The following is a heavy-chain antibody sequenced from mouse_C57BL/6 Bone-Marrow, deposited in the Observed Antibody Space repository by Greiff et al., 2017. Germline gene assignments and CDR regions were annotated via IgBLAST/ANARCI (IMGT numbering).Heavy chain of an antibody. V-gene: IGHV1-85*01. Sequence: VKLQESGPELVKPGAPVKLSCKASGYTFTSYDINWVKQRPGQGLEWIGRIYPRGGSTKYNEKFKGKATLTVDTSSSTAYMELHSLTSEVSAVYFCARFEVYGSSGDWYFDFWGTGTTVTVSA. J-gene: IGHJ1*03. CDR1: GYTFTSYD. D-gene: IGHD1-1*01. CDR3: ARFEVYGSSGDWYFDF. CDR2: IYPRGGST.